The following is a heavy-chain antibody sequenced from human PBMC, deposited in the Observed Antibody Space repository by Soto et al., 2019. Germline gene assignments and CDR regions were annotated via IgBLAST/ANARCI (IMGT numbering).Heavy chain of an antibody. J-gene: IGHJ6*02. V-gene: IGHV4-39*02. D-gene: IGHD3-10*01. CDR3: ARDPGGYYYYGMDV. CDR1: GGSISSSSYY. Sequence: SETLSLTCTVSGGSISSSSYYWGWIRQPPGKGLEWIGSIYYSGSTYYNPSLKSRVTISVDNSKNTLYLQMNSLRAEDTAVYYCARDPGGYYYYGMDVWGQGTTVTVSS. CDR2: IYYSGST.